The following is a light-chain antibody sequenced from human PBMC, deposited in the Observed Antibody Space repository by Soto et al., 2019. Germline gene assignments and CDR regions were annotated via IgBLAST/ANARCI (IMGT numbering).Light chain of an antibody. CDR3: QQYLSYPWT. CDR1: QTINRW. CDR2: MAS. Sequence: DIQMTQSPSTLSASVGDTVIITCRASQTINRWLAWYQQKSGKAPKVLIYMASNLEHGAPSRFSGSGSGTEFTLTISNLQPDDFATYYCQQYLSYPWTFGQGTKVEIK. V-gene: IGKV1-5*03. J-gene: IGKJ1*01.